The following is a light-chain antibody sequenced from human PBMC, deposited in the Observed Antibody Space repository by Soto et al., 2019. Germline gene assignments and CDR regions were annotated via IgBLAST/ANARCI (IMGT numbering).Light chain of an antibody. CDR3: SAWDNSLNGYV. CDR2: KVS. V-gene: IGLV2-14*01. Sequence: QSALTQPASVSGSPGQSITIPCTGSSNDIGGYNYVSWYQQHPGRAPKLVIYKVSDRPSGVSTRFSASKSGNTASLAISGLQSEDEGDYYCSAWDNSLNGYVFGPGTKLTVL. J-gene: IGLJ1*01. CDR1: SNDIGGYNY.